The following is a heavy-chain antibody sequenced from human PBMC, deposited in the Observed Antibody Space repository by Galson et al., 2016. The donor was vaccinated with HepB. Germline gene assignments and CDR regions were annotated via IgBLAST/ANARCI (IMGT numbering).Heavy chain of an antibody. CDR3: ARNNYDSSGYYGNWFDP. Sequence: SETLSLTCTVSGGSISRSGYYWGWIRQPPGKGLEWIGSIYYSGSTYYNPSPKSRVTISVDTSKNQFYLKLSSVTAADTAVYYCARNNYDSSGYYGNWFDPWGQGTLVTVSS. J-gene: IGHJ5*02. D-gene: IGHD3-22*01. CDR1: GGSISRSGYY. CDR2: IYYSGST. V-gene: IGHV4-39*01.